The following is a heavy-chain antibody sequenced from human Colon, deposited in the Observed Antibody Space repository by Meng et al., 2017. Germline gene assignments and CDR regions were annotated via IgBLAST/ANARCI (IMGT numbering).Heavy chain of an antibody. CDR2: IYLDDDK. D-gene: IGHD1-14*01. J-gene: IGHJ4*02. V-gene: IGHV2-5*02. CDR3: AHFLAPVGYFDY. Sequence: QIILEESGPTLVKPTQTLTMTCTFSCFSLSLYGVGVVWICQPPRKDLEWLALIYLDDDKRYSPSLKSRLIITKDTYINQVVLTMTNMDPVDTATYYCAHFLAPVGYFDYWGQGALVTVSS. CDR1: CFSLSLYGVG.